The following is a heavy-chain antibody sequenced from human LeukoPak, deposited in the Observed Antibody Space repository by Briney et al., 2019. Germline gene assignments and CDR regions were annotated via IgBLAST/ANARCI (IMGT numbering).Heavy chain of an antibody. D-gene: IGHD2-2*01. CDR2: VNPNSGNT. V-gene: IGHV1-8*01. Sequence: ASVKVSCKASGYTFTSYDINWVRQATGQGLEWMGWVNPNSGNTGYAQKFQGRVTMTRNTSIGTAYMELSGLRSEDTAVYYCARGAFQLLLLLYWGQGTLVTVSS. J-gene: IGHJ4*02. CDR3: ARGAFQLLLLLY. CDR1: GYTFTSYD.